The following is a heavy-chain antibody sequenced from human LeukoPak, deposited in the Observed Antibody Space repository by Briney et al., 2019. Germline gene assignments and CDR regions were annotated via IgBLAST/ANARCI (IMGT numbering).Heavy chain of an antibody. CDR1: GGSISSYY. Sequence: SVTLSLTCTVSGGSISSYYWNWIRQPPGKGLEWIGYVHYSGSTNYNPSLKSRVTISIDMSKNQFSLKLSSVTAADTAVYSCARHTTITYGMDVWGQGTTVTVSS. J-gene: IGHJ6*02. CDR3: ARHTTITYGMDV. D-gene: IGHD3-10*01. CDR2: VHYSGST. V-gene: IGHV4-59*08.